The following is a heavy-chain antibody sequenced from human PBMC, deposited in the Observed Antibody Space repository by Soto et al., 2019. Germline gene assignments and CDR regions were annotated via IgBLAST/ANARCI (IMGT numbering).Heavy chain of an antibody. V-gene: IGHV3-23*01. J-gene: IGHJ4*02. CDR2: ISGSDGKT. D-gene: IGHD1-26*01. CDR1: GFSFSSYA. CDR3: ARWSCLDY. Sequence: EVQLLESGGGLVRPGGSLRLSCTASGFSFSSYALSCVRQAPGKGLEWVSTISGSDGKTYYADSVKGRFSISRDTSKTTLYLEMTSLRVEDTAVYYCARWSCLDYWGQGTRVPVS.